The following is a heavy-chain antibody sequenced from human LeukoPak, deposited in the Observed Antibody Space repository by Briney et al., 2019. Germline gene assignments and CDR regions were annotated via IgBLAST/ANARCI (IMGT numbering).Heavy chain of an antibody. CDR2: ISAYNGNT. Sequence: ASVKVSCKASGYTFTSYGISWVRQAPGQGLEWMGWISAYNGNTNYAQKLQGRVTMTTDTSTSTAYMELRSLRSDDTAVYYCARYCSSTSCPNWLDPWGQGTLVTVSS. CDR3: ARYCSSTSCPNWLDP. V-gene: IGHV1-18*01. D-gene: IGHD2-2*01. J-gene: IGHJ5*02. CDR1: GYTFTSYG.